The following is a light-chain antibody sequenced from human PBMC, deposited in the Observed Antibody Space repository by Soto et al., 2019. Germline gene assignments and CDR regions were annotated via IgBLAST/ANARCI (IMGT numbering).Light chain of an antibody. CDR1: QTISTY. V-gene: IGKV1-39*01. J-gene: IGKJ4*01. CDR2: DAS. Sequence: DIQMTQSPSSLSASVGDRVTITCRASQTISTYLNWYQQKPGKAPRLLIYDASSLLSGVPSRFSGSGSGTDFTLTINSLEPEDFAVYHCQQRSIWPLTFGGGTRVE. CDR3: QQRSIWPLT.